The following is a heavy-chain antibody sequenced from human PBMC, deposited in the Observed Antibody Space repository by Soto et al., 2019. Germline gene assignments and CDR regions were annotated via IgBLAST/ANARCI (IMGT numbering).Heavy chain of an antibody. J-gene: IGHJ6*02. CDR1: GGTFSSYA. CDR2: IIPIFGTA. V-gene: IGHV1-69*13. Sequence: SVKVSCKASGGTFSSYAISWVRQAPGQGLEWMGGIIPIFGTANYAQKFRGRVTITADESTSTAYMELSSLRSEDTAVYYCARHSYGSGSYPDYYYYGMDVWGQGTTVTVS. CDR3: ARHSYGSGSYPDYYYYGMDV. D-gene: IGHD3-10*01.